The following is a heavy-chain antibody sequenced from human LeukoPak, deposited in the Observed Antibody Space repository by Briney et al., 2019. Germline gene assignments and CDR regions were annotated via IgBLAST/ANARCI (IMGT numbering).Heavy chain of an antibody. D-gene: IGHD5-24*01. CDR1: RFTFSDHL. J-gene: IGHJ4*02. CDR3: TRVGDGNDYDD. V-gene: IGHV3-72*01. Sequence: RGSLRLSCAPSRFTFSDHLMDSVRQAPGQGLKWVGRAKNKASGYTTEYTASVKGRFTTSRAHSKNSLYLRMNSLKTEDTAVYYCTRVGDGNDYDDWGQGTLVTVSA. CDR2: AKNKASGYTT.